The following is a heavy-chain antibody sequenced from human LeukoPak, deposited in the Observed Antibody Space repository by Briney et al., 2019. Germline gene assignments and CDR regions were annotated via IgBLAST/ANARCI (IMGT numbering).Heavy chain of an antibody. J-gene: IGHJ4*02. V-gene: IGHV3-21*01. Sequence: GGSLRLSCTASGFTFSGYSRNWIRQAPGKGLEWVSSFGTRSTSIYHAGSVKGRFAISRDNAKNLLYLQMNSLRAEDTALYYCAREVSEGFDFWGQGTLVTVSP. D-gene: IGHD3-22*01. CDR3: AREVSEGFDF. CDR1: GFTFSGYS. CDR2: FGTRSTSI.